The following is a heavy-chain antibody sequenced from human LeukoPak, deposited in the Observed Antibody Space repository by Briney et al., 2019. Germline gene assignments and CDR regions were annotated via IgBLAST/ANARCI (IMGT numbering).Heavy chain of an antibody. D-gene: IGHD3-22*01. Sequence: SVKASCKLSGGTSTSYAISWVRQAAGQGLEWMGRIIPIFGIANYAQKFQGRVTITADKSTSTAYMELSSLRSEDTAVYYCARDTYYYDSSGYYFDYWGQGTLVTVSS. V-gene: IGHV1-69*04. CDR3: ARDTYYYDSSGYYFDY. J-gene: IGHJ4*02. CDR2: IIPIFGIA. CDR1: GGTSTSYA.